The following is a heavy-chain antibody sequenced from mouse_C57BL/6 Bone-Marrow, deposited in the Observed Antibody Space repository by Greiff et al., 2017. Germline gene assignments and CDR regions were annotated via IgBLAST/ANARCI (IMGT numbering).Heavy chain of an antibody. V-gene: IGHV1-19*01. CDR2: INPYNGGT. J-gene: IGHJ1*03. D-gene: IGHD1-1*01. CDR1: GYTFTDYY. Sequence: EVQLQESGPVLVKPGASVKMSCKASGYTFTDYYMNWVKQSHGKSLEWIGVINPYNGGTSYNQKFKGKATLTVDKSSSTAYMGLNSLTSEDSAVYDCATDYGSIFYWYFDVWGTGTTVTVSS. CDR3: ATDYGSIFYWYFDV.